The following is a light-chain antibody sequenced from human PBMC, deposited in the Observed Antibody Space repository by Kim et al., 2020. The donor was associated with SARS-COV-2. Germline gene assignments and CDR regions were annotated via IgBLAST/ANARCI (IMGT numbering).Light chain of an antibody. V-gene: IGLV3-19*01. CDR1: KLGSYY. CDR3: DSRDSSGNHLV. J-gene: IGLJ3*02. Sequence: VKTVKITCQEDKLGSYYESWYQQKPGPAPLLVMYGKNNQPSGIPDRFSGSSSGNTASLTITGAQAEDEADYYCDSRDSSGNHLVFGGGTQLTVL. CDR2: GKN.